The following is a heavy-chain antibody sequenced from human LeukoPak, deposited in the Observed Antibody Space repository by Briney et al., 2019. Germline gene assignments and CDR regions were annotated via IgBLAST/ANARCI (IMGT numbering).Heavy chain of an antibody. Sequence: GGSLRLSCAASGFTLSSYEMNWVRLAPGKGLEWISYISRTGNSIYYADSVKGRFTISRDSAKNSLYLQMNSLRAEDTAVYYCARGSYSSNWYVDYWGQGTLVTVSS. CDR1: GFTLSSYE. J-gene: IGHJ4*02. V-gene: IGHV3-48*03. D-gene: IGHD6-13*01. CDR3: ARGSYSSNWYVDY. CDR2: ISRTGNSI.